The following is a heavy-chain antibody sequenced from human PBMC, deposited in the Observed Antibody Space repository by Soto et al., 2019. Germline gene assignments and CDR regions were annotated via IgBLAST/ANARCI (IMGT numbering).Heavy chain of an antibody. Sequence: KTSETLSLTCTVSGDSISSADYYWSWIRQTPGKGLEWIGHIFYSGTTYYNPSLKSRLTISVDTSKNHFSLRLTSVTAADTAVYYCARYLWVEPELYYYGMDVWGQGTTVTVSS. D-gene: IGHD1-1*01. CDR2: IFYSGTT. CDR3: ARYLWVEPELYYYGMDV. J-gene: IGHJ6*02. CDR1: GDSISSADYY. V-gene: IGHV4-30-4*01.